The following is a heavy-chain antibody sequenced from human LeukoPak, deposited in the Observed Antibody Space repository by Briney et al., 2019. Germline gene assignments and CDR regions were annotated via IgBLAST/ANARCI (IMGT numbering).Heavy chain of an antibody. D-gene: IGHD5-12*01. V-gene: IGHV3-33*01. J-gene: IGHJ4*02. CDR3: ARGGSGYDLDY. CDR1: GFTFSSYG. CDR2: IWYDGSKK. Sequence: GGSLRLSCAASGFTFSSYGIHWVRQAPGKGLEWVAVIWYDGSKKYYVDSVKGRFTLSRDNSKNTLYLQMNSLRVEDTAVYYCARGGSGYDLDYWGQGTLVTVSS.